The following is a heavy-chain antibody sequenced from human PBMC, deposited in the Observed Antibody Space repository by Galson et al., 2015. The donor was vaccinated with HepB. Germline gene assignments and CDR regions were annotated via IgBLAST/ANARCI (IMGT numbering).Heavy chain of an antibody. V-gene: IGHV3-74*01. CDR1: GFTFSSYW. J-gene: IGHJ4*02. Sequence: SLRLSCAASGFTFSSYWMHWVRQAPGKGLVWVSRINSDGSSTSYADSVKGRFTISRDNAKNTLYLQMNSLRAEDTAVYYCARPGYCSSTSCYWPSFDYWGQGTLVTVSS. CDR2: INSDGSST. D-gene: IGHD2-2*01. CDR3: ARPGYCSSTSCYWPSFDY.